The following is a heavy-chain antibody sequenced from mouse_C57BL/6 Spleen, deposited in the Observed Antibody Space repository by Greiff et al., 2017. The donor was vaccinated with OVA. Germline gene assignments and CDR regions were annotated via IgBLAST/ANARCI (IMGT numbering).Heavy chain of an antibody. CDR2: IDPSDSET. Sequence: QVQLQQPGAELVRPGSSVKLSCKASGYTFTSYWMPWVKQRPIQGLEWIGNIDPSDSETHYNQKFKDKATLTVDKSSSTAYMQLSSQTSEDSAVYYGARREWERGYFDVWGTGTTVTVSS. D-gene: IGHD4-1*01. CDR3: ARREWERGYFDV. V-gene: IGHV1-52*01. CDR1: GYTFTSYW. J-gene: IGHJ1*03.